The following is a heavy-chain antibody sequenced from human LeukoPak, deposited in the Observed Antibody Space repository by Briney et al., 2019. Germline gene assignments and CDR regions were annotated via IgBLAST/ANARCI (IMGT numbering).Heavy chain of an antibody. CDR3: ARDRGAAAGN. V-gene: IGHV3-53*01. CDR2: IYRGGST. CDR1: GFNVSNNY. Sequence: GGSLRLSCAASGFNVSNNYMSWVRQAPGKGLEWVSVIYRGGSTYYADSVKGRFTMSRDNTKNTVYLQMDSLRAEDTALYYCARDRGAAAGNWGQGTLVTVSS. D-gene: IGHD6-13*01. J-gene: IGHJ4*02.